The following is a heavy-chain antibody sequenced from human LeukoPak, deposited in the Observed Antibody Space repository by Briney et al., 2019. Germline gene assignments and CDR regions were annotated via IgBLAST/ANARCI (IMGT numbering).Heavy chain of an antibody. D-gene: IGHD1-7*01. CDR3: ASPNWNYGFDY. CDR1: GYSISSGYY. Sequence: PSETLSLTCTVSGYSISSGYYWGWIRQPPGKGLEWIGSIYHSGSTYYNPSLKSRVTISVDTSQNQFSLKLSSVTAADTAVYYCASPNWNYGFDYWGQGTLVTVSS. J-gene: IGHJ4*02. V-gene: IGHV4-38-2*02. CDR2: IYHSGST.